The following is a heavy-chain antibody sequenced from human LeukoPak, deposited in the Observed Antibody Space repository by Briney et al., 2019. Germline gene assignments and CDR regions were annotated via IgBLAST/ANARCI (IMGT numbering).Heavy chain of an antibody. CDR1: GGSISSYY. CDR2: IYYSGST. Sequence: SEALSLTCTVSGGSISSYYWSWIRQPPGKGLEWIGYIYYSGSTNYNPSLKSRVTISVDTSKSQFSLKLSSVTAADTAAYYCAREEQLDYFDYWGQGTLVTVSS. D-gene: IGHD6-6*01. V-gene: IGHV4-59*01. CDR3: AREEQLDYFDY. J-gene: IGHJ4*02.